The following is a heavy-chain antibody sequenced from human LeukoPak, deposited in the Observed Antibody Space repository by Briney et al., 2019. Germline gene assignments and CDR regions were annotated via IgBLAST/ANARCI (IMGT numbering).Heavy chain of an antibody. D-gene: IGHD6-19*01. CDR3: ARAGYSSGWFLNWFDP. CDR2: IIPIFGTA. V-gene: IGHV1-69*13. Sequence: ASVKVSCKASGGTFSSYAISWVRQAPGQGLEWMGGIIPIFGTANYAQKFQGRVTITADESTSTAYMELSSLRSEDTAVYYCARAGYSSGWFLNWFDPWGQGTLVTVSS. CDR1: GGTFSSYA. J-gene: IGHJ5*02.